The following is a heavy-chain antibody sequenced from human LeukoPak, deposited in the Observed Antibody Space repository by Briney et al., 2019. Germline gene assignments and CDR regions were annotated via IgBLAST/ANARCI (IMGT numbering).Heavy chain of an antibody. CDR2: IYVTGNT. CDR3: ARVPSSGYEYCYYYYYMDV. V-gene: IGHV4-39*07. D-gene: IGHD3-22*01. J-gene: IGHJ6*03. CDR1: GGSIRSSSYY. Sequence: SETLSLTCTVSGGSIRSSSYYWGWIRQPPGKGLEWIGSIYVTGNTYYNPSLKTRVTISVDTSKNQFSLKLSSVTAADTAVYYCARVPSSGYEYCYYYYYMDVWGKGTTVTVSS.